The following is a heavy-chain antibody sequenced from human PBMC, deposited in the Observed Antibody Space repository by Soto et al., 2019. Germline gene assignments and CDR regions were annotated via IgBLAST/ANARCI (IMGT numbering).Heavy chain of an antibody. CDR1: GYTFTSYG. CDR2: ISAYNGNT. J-gene: IGHJ6*02. CDR3: ARDRWGLVADYGMDV. D-gene: IGHD1-26*01. V-gene: IGHV1-18*01. Sequence: QVQLVQSGAEVKKPGASVKVSCKASGYTFTSYGISWVRQAPGQGLEWMGWISAYNGNTNYAQKLQGRAGMTTDTSASTAYMELRSLRSDDTAVYYCARDRWGLVADYGMDVWGQGTTVTVSS.